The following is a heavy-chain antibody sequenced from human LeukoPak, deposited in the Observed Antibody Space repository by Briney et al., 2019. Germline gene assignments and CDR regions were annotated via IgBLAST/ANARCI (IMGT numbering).Heavy chain of an antibody. Sequence: GGSLRLSCAASGFIFNDYYMSWIRQAPGKGLEWLSYISRTGNTIYYRDSVKGRFTVSRDNSKNTLSLQINSLRVEDTAVYYRARGVGMVRDGDSFDYWGQGTLVTVSS. CDR3: ARGVGMVRDGDSFDY. J-gene: IGHJ4*02. V-gene: IGHV3-11*04. D-gene: IGHD3-10*01. CDR1: GFIFNDYY. CDR2: ISRTGNTI.